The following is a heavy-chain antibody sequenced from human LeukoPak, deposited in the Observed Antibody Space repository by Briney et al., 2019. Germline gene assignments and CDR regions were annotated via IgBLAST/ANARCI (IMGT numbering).Heavy chain of an antibody. CDR3: ARDSGHYGIGL. D-gene: IGHD4-17*01. Sequence: SETLSLTCTVPGGSISTYYWSWIRQPAGKGLEWIGRIYTSGGTNYNPSLKSRVTMSVDTSKNQFSLKLSSVTAADTAVYYCARDSGHYGIGLWGQGTLVTVSS. J-gene: IGHJ4*02. CDR2: IYTSGGT. CDR1: GGSISTYY. V-gene: IGHV4-4*07.